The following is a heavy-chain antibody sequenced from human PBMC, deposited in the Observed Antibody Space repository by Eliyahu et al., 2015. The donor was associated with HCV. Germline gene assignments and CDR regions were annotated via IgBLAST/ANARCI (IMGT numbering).Heavy chain of an antibody. CDR1: GFNXRNYW. CDR3: TRGIAATSNDAFDM. D-gene: IGHD1-26*01. CDR2: INRDESSR. Sequence: EVQLVESGGGLVQPGGSLRLSCAASGFNXRNYWMHWVRQAPGKGLVWVSRINRDESSRSDADFVKGRFTISRDNAKNTLYLQMNSLRAEDSAVYYCTRGIAATSNDAFDMWGQGTMVTVSS. V-gene: IGHV3-74*01. J-gene: IGHJ3*02.